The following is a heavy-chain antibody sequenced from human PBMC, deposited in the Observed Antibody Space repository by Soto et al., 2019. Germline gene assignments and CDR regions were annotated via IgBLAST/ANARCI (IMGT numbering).Heavy chain of an antibody. Sequence: SETLSLTCTVSGGSISSSSYYWGWIRQPPGKGLEWIGSTYYSGSTYYNPSLKSRVTISVDTSKNQFSLKLSSVTAADTAVYYCARHGVWFGELGWFDPWGQGTLVTVSS. CDR3: ARHGVWFGELGWFDP. D-gene: IGHD3-10*01. J-gene: IGHJ5*02. CDR2: TYYSGST. V-gene: IGHV4-39*01. CDR1: GGSISSSSYY.